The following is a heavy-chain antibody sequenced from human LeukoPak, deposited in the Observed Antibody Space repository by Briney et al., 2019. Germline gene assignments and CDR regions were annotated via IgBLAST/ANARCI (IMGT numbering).Heavy chain of an antibody. CDR2: ISTTSTYI. D-gene: IGHD2-2*01. CDR3: ARAGTCSSTSCDGGIEY. V-gene: IGHV3-21*06. Sequence: GGSLRLSCAASGFAFSSYNMKWVRQAPGKGLEWVSFISTTSTYIYCADSVKGRFTVSRDNSKNLLYLQMDSLRVEDTAVYYCARAGTCSSTSCDGGIEYWGQGTLVTVSS. CDR1: GFAFSSYN. J-gene: IGHJ4*02.